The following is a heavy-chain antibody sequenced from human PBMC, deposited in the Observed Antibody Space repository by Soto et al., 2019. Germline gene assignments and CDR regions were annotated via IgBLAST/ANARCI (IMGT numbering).Heavy chain of an antibody. J-gene: IGHJ4*02. D-gene: IGHD3-10*01. CDR3: ARAVRWFGELSTLPNDY. CDR1: GGSISSGGYY. Sequence: QVQLQESGPGLVKPSQTLSLTCTVSGGSISSGGYYWSWIRQHPGKGLEWIGYIYYSGSTYYNPSLKGRVTISVDTSKNQFSLKLSSVTAADTAVYYCARAVRWFGELSTLPNDYWGQGTLVTVSS. V-gene: IGHV4-31*03. CDR2: IYYSGST.